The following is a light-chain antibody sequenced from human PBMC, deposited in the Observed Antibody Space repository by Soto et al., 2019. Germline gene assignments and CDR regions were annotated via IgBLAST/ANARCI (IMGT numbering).Light chain of an antibody. CDR3: QQYNNWPLT. J-gene: IGKJ1*01. CDR1: QSVSSN. CDR2: GAS. Sequence: EIVMTQSPATLSVSPGERATLSCRASQSVSSNLAWYQQKPGQAPRLLIYGASTRATGIPARFSGSGSGTAFTVTISSLQSEDFAVYYCQQYNNWPLTFGQGTKVEIK. V-gene: IGKV3-15*01.